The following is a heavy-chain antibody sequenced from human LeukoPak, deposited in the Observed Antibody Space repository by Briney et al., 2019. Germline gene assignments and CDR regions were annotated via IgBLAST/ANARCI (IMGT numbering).Heavy chain of an antibody. Sequence: GGSLRLSCSASGFNVSSNYMSWVRQAPGKGLEWVSVMYSGGSTYYADFVKGRFIFSRDNSKNTLYLQMNSLRAEDTALYYCARATGITVAPKYWGQGTLATVSS. CDR3: ARATGITVAPKY. CDR1: GFNVSSNY. V-gene: IGHV3-66*01. J-gene: IGHJ4*02. CDR2: MYSGGST. D-gene: IGHD6-19*01.